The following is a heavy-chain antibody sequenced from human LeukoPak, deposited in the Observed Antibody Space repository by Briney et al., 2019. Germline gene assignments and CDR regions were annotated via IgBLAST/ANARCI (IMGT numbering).Heavy chain of an antibody. Sequence: PGGSLRLSCAASGFTFSSNNMNWVRQAPGKGLEWVSYISSSSSTIYYADSVKGRFTISRDNAKNSLYLQMSSLRDEDTAVYYCARDGVGTVIDYWGQGTLVTVSS. V-gene: IGHV3-48*02. D-gene: IGHD4-11*01. CDR1: GFTFSSNN. CDR2: ISSSSSTI. CDR3: ARDGVGTVIDY. J-gene: IGHJ4*02.